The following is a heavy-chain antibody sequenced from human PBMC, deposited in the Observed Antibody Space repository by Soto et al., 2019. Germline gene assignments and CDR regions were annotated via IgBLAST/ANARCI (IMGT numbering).Heavy chain of an antibody. Sequence: EVQLVESGGGLVQPGRSLRLACAASGFTFDDYAMHWVRKAPGKGLEWVSGISWNSGSIGYADSVKGRFSISRDNAKNTLYLHMNTLRAEDTALYYCATVQAAMSDAFDIWCQGTMVTVSS. CDR2: ISWNSGSI. V-gene: IGHV3-9*01. CDR1: GFTFDDYA. D-gene: IGHD2-2*01. CDR3: ATVQAAMSDAFDI. J-gene: IGHJ3*02.